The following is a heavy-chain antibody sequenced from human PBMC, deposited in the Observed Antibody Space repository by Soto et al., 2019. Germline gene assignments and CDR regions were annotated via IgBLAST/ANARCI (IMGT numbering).Heavy chain of an antibody. CDR2: INHSGST. Sequence: SETLSLTCAVYVGSFSGYYWSWIRQPPGKGLEWIGEINHSGSTNYNPSLKSRVTISVDTSKNQFSLKLSSVTAADTAVYSCARVRCTSTSCYRWLRGHNWFDPWGPGPLVTVSS. J-gene: IGHJ5*02. D-gene: IGHD2-2*02. CDR3: ARVRCTSTSCYRWLRGHNWFDP. V-gene: IGHV4-34*01. CDR1: VGSFSGYY.